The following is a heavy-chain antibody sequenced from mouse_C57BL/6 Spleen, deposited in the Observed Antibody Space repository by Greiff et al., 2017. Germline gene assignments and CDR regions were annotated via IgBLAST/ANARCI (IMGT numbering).Heavy chain of an antibody. CDR2: INPCNGGT. CDR3: AVCDAGFGY. CDR1: GYTFTSYW. D-gene: IGHD6-1*01. J-gene: IGHJ3*01. V-gene: IGHV1-53*01. Sequence: VQLQQPGTELVKPGASVTLSCKASGYTFTSYWMHWVMQRPGQGLEWIGNINPCNGGTNYNEKFKSKATLTVDKSSSTAYMQHIGLTYEDSAVYCCAVCDAGFGYGGQGTLVTVAA.